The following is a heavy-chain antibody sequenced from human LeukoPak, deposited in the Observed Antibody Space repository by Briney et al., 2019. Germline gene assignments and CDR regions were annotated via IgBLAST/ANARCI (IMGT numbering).Heavy chain of an antibody. CDR3: ARDREISANYFDY. CDR1: GFTFSSYS. V-gene: IGHV3-21*01. D-gene: IGHD5-24*01. J-gene: IGHJ4*02. CDR2: ISSSSSYI. Sequence: GGSLRLSCAASGFTFSSYSMNWVRQAPGKGLEWVSSISSSSSYIYYADSVKGRFTISRDNAKNSLYLQMNSLRAEDTAVYYCARDREISANYFDYWGQGTLVTVSS.